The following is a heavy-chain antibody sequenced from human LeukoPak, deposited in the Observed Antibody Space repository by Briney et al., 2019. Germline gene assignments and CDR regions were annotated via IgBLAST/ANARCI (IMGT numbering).Heavy chain of an antibody. Sequence: GGSLRLSCAASGFTFSSYAMSWVRQPPGKGREWVSAISGRGGITYYADSGKARFTISRDNSKNTLYLQMNSMSAEDTAVYYCANGPYCGGDCYSRHPFDYWGQGTLVTVSS. J-gene: IGHJ4*02. CDR2: ISGRGGIT. V-gene: IGHV3-23*01. CDR1: GFTFSSYA. CDR3: ANGPYCGGDCYSRHPFDY. D-gene: IGHD2-21*02.